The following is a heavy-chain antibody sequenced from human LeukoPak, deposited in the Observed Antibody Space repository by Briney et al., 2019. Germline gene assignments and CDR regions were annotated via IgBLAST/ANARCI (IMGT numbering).Heavy chain of an antibody. CDR1: GFTFSSAW. CDR2: IKTKPEGETT. D-gene: IGHD6-19*01. Sequence: GGSLRLSCAASGFTFSSAWMTWVRQAPGMGLEWVGSIKTKPEGETTDYATPVKGRFAISRDDSKNTLYLQMNSLKVEDTAVYYCAKDIPYTWGWSLYYWGQGTLVTVSS. V-gene: IGHV3-15*01. CDR3: AKDIPYTWGWSLYY. J-gene: IGHJ4*02.